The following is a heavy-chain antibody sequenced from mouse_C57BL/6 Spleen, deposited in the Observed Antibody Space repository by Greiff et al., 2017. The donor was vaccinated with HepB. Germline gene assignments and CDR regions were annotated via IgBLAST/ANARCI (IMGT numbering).Heavy chain of an antibody. CDR3: AREDYYGSVRDWYFDV. J-gene: IGHJ1*03. CDR2: IYPGSGNT. Sequence: VQLQQSGAELVRPGASVKLSCKASGYTFTDYYINWVKQRPGQGLEWIARIYPGSGNTYYNEKFKGKATLTAEKSSSTAYMQLSSLTSEDSAVYFCAREDYYGSVRDWYFDVWGTGTTVTVSS. CDR1: GYTFTDYY. V-gene: IGHV1-76*01. D-gene: IGHD1-1*01.